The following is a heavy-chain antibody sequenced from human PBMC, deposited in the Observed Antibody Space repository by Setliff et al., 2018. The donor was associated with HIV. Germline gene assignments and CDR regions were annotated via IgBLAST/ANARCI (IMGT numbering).Heavy chain of an antibody. CDR1: GFTFDDYA. Sequence: GGSLRLSCAASGFTFDDYAMHWVRQAPGKGLEWVSGISWNSGSIGYADSVKGRFTISRDNAKNSLYLQMNSLRAEDTAVYYCALTPYSSSSLSYWGQGNLVTVSS. V-gene: IGHV3-9*01. D-gene: IGHD6-6*01. CDR2: ISWNSGSI. CDR3: ALTPYSSSSLSY. J-gene: IGHJ4*02.